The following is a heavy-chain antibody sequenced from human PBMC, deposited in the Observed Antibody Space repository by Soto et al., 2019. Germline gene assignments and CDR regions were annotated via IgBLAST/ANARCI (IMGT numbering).Heavy chain of an antibody. V-gene: IGHV3-64*01. D-gene: IGHD2-8*02. CDR3: ARRARTDFYYMDV. CDR2: ISSNGVGT. Sequence: EVQLAESGGGLAQPGGSLRLSCAASGFTLSGYAMDWVRQAPGKGLEYVSCISSNGVGTYYANSVQGRFTISRDNSKNTVYLQMGSLRPEDMAVYYCARRARTDFYYMDVWGKGTTVTVS. J-gene: IGHJ6*03. CDR1: GFTLSGYA.